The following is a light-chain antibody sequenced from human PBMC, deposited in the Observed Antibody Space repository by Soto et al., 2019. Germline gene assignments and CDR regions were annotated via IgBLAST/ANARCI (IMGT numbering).Light chain of an antibody. CDR3: LQDYSFPLT. Sequence: DIQMTQSPSSVSASVGNRVTITCWASRGINSWLVWYQQKPGKAPNLLIYAASSLRSGVPSRFTGSGSGTDFTLTITGLQPEDLAIYYCLQDYSFPLTFGGGTKVEIK. CDR2: AAS. V-gene: IGKV1-12*01. CDR1: RGINSW. J-gene: IGKJ4*01.